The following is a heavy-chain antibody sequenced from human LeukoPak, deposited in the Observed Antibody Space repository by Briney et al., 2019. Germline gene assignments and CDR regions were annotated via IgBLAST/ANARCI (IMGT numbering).Heavy chain of an antibody. V-gene: IGHV3-53*01. CDR3: ARGVEPLAANTLAY. J-gene: IGHJ4*02. CDR1: GFTVITND. CDR2: LYSDGNT. D-gene: IGHD1-14*01. Sequence: GGSLRLCCAASGFTVITNDMTWVRQAPGKGLEWVSVLYSDGNTKYADSVQGRFTISRGNSKNTLYLEMNSLSPDDTAVYYCARGVEPLAANTLAYWGQGTLVTVSS.